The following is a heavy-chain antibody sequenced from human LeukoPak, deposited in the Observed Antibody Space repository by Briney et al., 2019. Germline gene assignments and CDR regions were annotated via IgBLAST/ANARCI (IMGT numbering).Heavy chain of an antibody. CDR1: GFIYSNYA. CDR3: AKDSGGFYYDSSGYDY. CDR2: ISGSGGFT. J-gene: IGHJ4*02. V-gene: IGHV3-23*01. Sequence: GGSLRLSCEASGFIYSNYAMSWVRQAPGRGLEWVSAISGSGGFTYYADSVKGRFTISRDNSKNTLYLQMNSLRAEDTAVYYCAKDSGGFYYDSSGYDYWGQGTLVTVSS. D-gene: IGHD3-22*01.